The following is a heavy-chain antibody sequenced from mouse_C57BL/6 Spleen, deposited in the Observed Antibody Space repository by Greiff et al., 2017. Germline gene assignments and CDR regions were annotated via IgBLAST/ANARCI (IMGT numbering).Heavy chain of an antibody. CDR1: GYTFTSYW. Sequence: QVHVKQPGAELVKPGVSVKMSCKASGYTFTSYWITWVKQRPGQGLEWIGDIYPGSGSTNYNEKFKSKATLTVDTSSSTAYMQLSSLTSEDSAVYYCARGYYYGSSPYAMDYWGQGTSVTVSS. V-gene: IGHV1-55*01. CDR3: ARGYYYGSSPYAMDY. J-gene: IGHJ4*01. D-gene: IGHD1-1*01. CDR2: IYPGSGST.